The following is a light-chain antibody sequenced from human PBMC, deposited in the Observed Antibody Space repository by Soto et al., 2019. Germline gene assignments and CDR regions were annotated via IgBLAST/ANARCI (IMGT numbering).Light chain of an antibody. CDR2: EVT. Sequence: QSALTQPASVSGSRGQSITDSCTGTSSDVGGYNYVSWYQQHPGKAPKLIIYEVTTRPSGVSNRFSGSKSGNTASLTISGLQAEDEADYYCSSYTSSNTVVFGGGTQLTVL. CDR1: SSDVGGYNY. J-gene: IGLJ2*01. V-gene: IGLV2-14*01. CDR3: SSYTSSNTVV.